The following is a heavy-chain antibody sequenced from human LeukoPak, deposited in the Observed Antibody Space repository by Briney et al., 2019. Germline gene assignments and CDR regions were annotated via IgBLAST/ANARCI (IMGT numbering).Heavy chain of an antibody. CDR1: GVTSSVAA. Sequence: GGSLRLSCAASGVTSSVAATSCVRHPPGEGLEWGSVISYSGDNSYYTDSVRGRFTISRDNLKDTLFLQMNSLRAEETAIYYCARDMQLSTWGLGTMVTVSS. CDR3: ARDMQLST. J-gene: IGHJ3*01. V-gene: IGHV3-23*01. CDR2: ISYSGDNS. D-gene: IGHD3-16*02.